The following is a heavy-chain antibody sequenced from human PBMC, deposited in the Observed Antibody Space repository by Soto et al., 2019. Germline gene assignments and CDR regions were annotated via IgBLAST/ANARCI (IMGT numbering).Heavy chain of an antibody. D-gene: IGHD2-21*01. CDR2: ISGYNGNT. J-gene: IGHJ6*02. V-gene: IGHV1-18*04. Sequence: ASVKVSCKASGYTFSGYSITWVRQAPGQGLEWMGRISGYNGNTNYARTLRGRLTLTTDTSTSTAYMELRSVTSDDTAVYYCARDVFCGGAPACPDMDVWGQGTTVTVSS. CDR1: GYTFSGYS. CDR3: ARDVFCGGAPACPDMDV.